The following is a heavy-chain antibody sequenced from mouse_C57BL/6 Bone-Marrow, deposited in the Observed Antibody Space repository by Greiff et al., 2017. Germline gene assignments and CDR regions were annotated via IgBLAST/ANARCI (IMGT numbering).Heavy chain of an antibody. V-gene: IGHV5-6*02. Sequence: DVKLVESGGDLVKPGGSLKLSCAASGFTFSSYGMSWVRQTPDKRLEWVATISSGGSYTYYPDSVKGRFTISRDNAKNTLYLQMSSLKSEDTAMYDCARHGSRGRDFDYGGQGTTLTVSS. CDR1: GFTFSSYG. CDR2: ISSGGSYT. CDR3: ARHGSRGRDFDY. J-gene: IGHJ2*01. D-gene: IGHD1-1*01.